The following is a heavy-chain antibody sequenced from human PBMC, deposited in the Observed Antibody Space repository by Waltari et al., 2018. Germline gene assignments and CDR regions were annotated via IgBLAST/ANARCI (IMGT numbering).Heavy chain of an antibody. Sequence: EVQLLESGVGLVPPVGSLRLSCAASGFTFSCYAMNGVRQVPGKGLEWVSGTSGSGGGTYYADSVKGRFTISRDNSKNTLYLQMNSLRADDTAVYYCAKGESGAPYDASDIWGQGTLVTVSS. V-gene: IGHV3-23*01. CDR1: GFTFSCYA. CDR3: AKGESGAPYDASDI. D-gene: IGHD3-16*01. CDR2: TSGSGGGT. J-gene: IGHJ3*02.